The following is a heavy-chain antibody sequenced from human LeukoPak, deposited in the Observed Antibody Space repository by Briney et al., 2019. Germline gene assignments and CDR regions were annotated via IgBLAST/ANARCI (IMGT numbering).Heavy chain of an antibody. CDR3: ARSPRGYGYGVDY. J-gene: IGHJ4*02. D-gene: IGHD5-18*01. Sequence: SETLSLTCAVYGGSFSGYYWSWIRQPPGKGLEWIGEINHSGSTNYNPSLKSRVTISVDTSKNQFSLKLSSVTAADTAVYYCARSPRGYGYGVDYWGQGTLVTVSS. CDR2: INHSGST. CDR1: GGSFSGYY. V-gene: IGHV4-34*01.